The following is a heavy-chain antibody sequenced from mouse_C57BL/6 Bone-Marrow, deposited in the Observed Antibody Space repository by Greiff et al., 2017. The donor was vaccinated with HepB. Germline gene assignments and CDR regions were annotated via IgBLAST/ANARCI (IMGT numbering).Heavy chain of an antibody. J-gene: IGHJ2*03. CDR1: GYTFTSYW. CDR2: IDPSDSYT. CDR3: ARSYDYEFDY. Sequence: QVQLKQPGAELVMPGASVKLSCKASGYTFTSYWMHWVKQRPGQGLEWIGEIDPSDSYTNYNQKFKGKSTLTVDKSSSTAYMQLSSLTSEDSAVYYCARSYDYEFDYWGRGTGLTVTA. D-gene: IGHD2-4*01. V-gene: IGHV1-69*01.